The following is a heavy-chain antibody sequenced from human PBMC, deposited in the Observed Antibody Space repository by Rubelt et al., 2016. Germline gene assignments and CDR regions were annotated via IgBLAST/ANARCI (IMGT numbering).Heavy chain of an antibody. J-gene: IGHJ4*02. CDR3: AKRSMALDN. V-gene: IGHV3-9*01. D-gene: IGHD5-24*01. CDR2: ITWTGGNT. CDR1: GFIFDDYA. Sequence: EVQLVESGGGLVQPGRSLRLSCAASGFIFDDYAMHWVRQAPGKGLEWVSGITWTGGNTGYADSVKGRFTVSRDNAKNSLYLQMNSLRVEDTALYYCAKRSMALDNWGQGTLVTVSS.